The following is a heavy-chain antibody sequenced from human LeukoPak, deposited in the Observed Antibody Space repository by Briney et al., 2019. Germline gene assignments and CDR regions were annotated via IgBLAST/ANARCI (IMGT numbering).Heavy chain of an antibody. D-gene: IGHD6-19*01. CDR3: AKKIKAAHYSSGCFDY. V-gene: IGHV3-23*01. J-gene: IGHJ4*02. CDR1: GCTFSRFA. CDR2: ISGTGSST. Sequence: GGSLRLSCVASGCTFSRFAMSWVRQAPGKGAEWVSGISGTGSSTYYADSVKGRLTISRDNSKNTLYLQMHSLRADDTAVYYCAKKIKAAHYSSGCFDYWGQGAQVTVSS.